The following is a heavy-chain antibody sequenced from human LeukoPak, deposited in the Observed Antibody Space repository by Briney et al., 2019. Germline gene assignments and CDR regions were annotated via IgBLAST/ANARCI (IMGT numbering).Heavy chain of an antibody. CDR3: ARAVTTTHFDY. J-gene: IGHJ4*02. Sequence: GGSLRFSCAASGFTFSSYAMHWVRQAPGKGLEWVAVISYDGSNKNYADSVKGRFTISRDNSKNTLYLQMNSLRAEDTAVYYCARAVTTTHFDYWGQGTLVTVSS. D-gene: IGHD1-1*01. CDR2: ISYDGSNK. CDR1: GFTFSSYA. V-gene: IGHV3-30-3*01.